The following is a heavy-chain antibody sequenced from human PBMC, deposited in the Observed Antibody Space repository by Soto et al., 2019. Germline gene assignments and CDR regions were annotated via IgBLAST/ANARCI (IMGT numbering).Heavy chain of an antibody. CDR1: GFTFSSYS. CDR2: ISSSSSYI. D-gene: IGHD3-3*01. J-gene: IGHJ6*02. Sequence: GGSLRLSCAASGFTFSSYSMNWVRQAPGKGLEWVSSISSSSSYIYYADSVKGRFTISRDNAKNSLYLQMNSLRAEDTAVYYCAKVTTYYDFWSGSPPAAYYYGMDVWGQGTTVTVS. CDR3: AKVTTYYDFWSGSPPAAYYYGMDV. V-gene: IGHV3-21*04.